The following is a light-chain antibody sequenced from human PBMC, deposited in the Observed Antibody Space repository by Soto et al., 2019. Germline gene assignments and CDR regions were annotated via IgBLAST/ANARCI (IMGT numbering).Light chain of an antibody. J-gene: IGKJ1*01. V-gene: IGKV1-39*01. CDR3: QQSYSRPRT. CDR1: QSISSY. CDR2: TTS. Sequence: DIQMTQSPSSLSAYVGDGVTITCRASQSISSYLNWYQQKPGKAPNLLIYTTSSLESGVPSRFSGSGSGTDFTLTISSLQPEDFATYFCQQSYSRPRTFGQGTKVEI.